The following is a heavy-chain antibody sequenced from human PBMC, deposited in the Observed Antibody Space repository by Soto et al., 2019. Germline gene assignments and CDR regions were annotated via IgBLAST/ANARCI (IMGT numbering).Heavy chain of an antibody. CDR1: GGTFSSYA. CDR3: ARDLIFGSGRGYDY. J-gene: IGHJ4*02. Sequence: GASVKVSCKASGGTFSSYAISWVRQAPGQGLEWMGGIIPIFGTTNYAQKFQGRVTMTADASTTTAYMELTSLTSDDTAVYYCARDLIFGSGRGYDYWGQGTLVTVSS. CDR2: IIPIFGTT. D-gene: IGHD3-10*01. V-gene: IGHV1-69*13.